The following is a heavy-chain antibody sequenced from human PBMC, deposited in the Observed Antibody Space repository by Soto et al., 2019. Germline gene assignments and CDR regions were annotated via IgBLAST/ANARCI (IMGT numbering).Heavy chain of an antibody. CDR1: GDSISTSGYY. CDR2: ISYSGSP. J-gene: IGHJ4*02. Sequence: QLQLQESGPGLVKPSETLSLTCTVSGDSISTSGYYWAWIRQPPGKGLEWIGSISYSGSPSYNPSPASRPPISVDTSKNHLSRRLTSVTAADTAVYYCASHPYSGTTHRSAYWGQGTLVTVSS. V-gene: IGHV4-39*02. CDR3: ASHPYSGTTHRSAY. D-gene: IGHD1-26*01.